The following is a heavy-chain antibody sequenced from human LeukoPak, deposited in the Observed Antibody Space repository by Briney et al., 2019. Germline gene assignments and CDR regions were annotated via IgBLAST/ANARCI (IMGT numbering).Heavy chain of an antibody. CDR3: ARHKREIAVAGLNAFDI. CDR2: IHHSGST. D-gene: IGHD6-19*01. CDR1: GYSISSGYY. J-gene: IGHJ3*02. V-gene: IGHV4-38-2*02. Sequence: PSETLSLTCIVSGYSISSGYYWGWIRQPPGKGLEWIANIHHSGSTYYNPSLKSRVTISVDTSKNQLSLKLSSVTAADTAVYYCARHKREIAVAGLNAFDIWGQGTMVTVSS.